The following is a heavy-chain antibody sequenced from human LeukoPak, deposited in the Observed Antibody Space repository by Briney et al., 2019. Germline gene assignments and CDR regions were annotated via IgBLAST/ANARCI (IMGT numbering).Heavy chain of an antibody. Sequence: SETLSLTCIVSGGSISRSSYYWGWIRQPPGKGLEWIGSIYYSGNTYYNPSLKSRVTISVDRSKNQFSLKLSSVTAADTAVYYCARHENRNDGFDYWGQGTLATVSS. V-gene: IGHV4-39*01. CDR2: IYYSGNT. CDR3: ARHENRNDGFDY. CDR1: GGSISRSSYY. D-gene: IGHD1-1*01. J-gene: IGHJ4*02.